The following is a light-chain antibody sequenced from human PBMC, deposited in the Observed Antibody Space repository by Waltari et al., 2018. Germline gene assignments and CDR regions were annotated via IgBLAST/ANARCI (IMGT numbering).Light chain of an antibody. J-gene: IGKJ2*01. CDR2: GAS. CDR1: QSVSTN. CDR3: QQYNNWPYT. V-gene: IGKV3-15*01. Sequence: EIVMTQSPATLSVPPGERATLSCRASQSVSTNLAWYQQKPGQAPRLLIYGASTRATGIPATFSGSGSGREFTLTISSLQSEDFAVYYCQQYNNWPYTFGQGTRLEIK.